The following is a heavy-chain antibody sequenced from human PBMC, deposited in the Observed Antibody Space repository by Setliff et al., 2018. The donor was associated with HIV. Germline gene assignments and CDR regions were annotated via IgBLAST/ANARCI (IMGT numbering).Heavy chain of an antibody. D-gene: IGHD3-9*01. CDR1: EFTFSSYS. CDR3: ARGGRLQYFDWPSYAMDV. V-gene: IGHV3-21*06. CDR2: ISSSGAHI. J-gene: IGHJ6*02. Sequence: GGSLRLSCAASEFTFSSYSMNWVRQAPGKGLEWVASISSSGAHIFYADSLKGRFTISRDNGKNLLYLQMNSLRAEDTAVYHCARGGRLQYFDWPSYAMDVWGQGTTVTVSS.